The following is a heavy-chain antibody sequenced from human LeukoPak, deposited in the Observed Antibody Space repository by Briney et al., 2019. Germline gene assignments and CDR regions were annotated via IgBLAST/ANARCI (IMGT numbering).Heavy chain of an antibody. J-gene: IGHJ4*02. CDR2: ISGGTT. D-gene: IGHD6-19*01. V-gene: IGHV3-49*03. CDR3: SRGSGWLSVY. Sequence: GGSLRLSCTASGFTFRDYLMSWFRQAPGKGLEWIGFISGGTTEYAASVKGRFTISRDDSTSIAYLQMNSLTTEETAVYYCSRGSGWLSVYWGQGTLVTVSS. CDR1: GFTFRDYL.